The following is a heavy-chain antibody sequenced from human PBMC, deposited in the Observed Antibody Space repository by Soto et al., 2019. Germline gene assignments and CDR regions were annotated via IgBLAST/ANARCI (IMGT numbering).Heavy chain of an antibody. J-gene: IGHJ4*02. V-gene: IGHV3-30*18. Sequence: GGSLRLSCAVSGFTFSSFGMHWVRQAPGKGLEWVAVISSDGSHKYYGESVKGRFTISRDNSKNMLYIEMNSLRGDDTAMYYCAKGELHYTSTHFEYWGQGTLVTVSS. CDR1: GFTFSSFG. CDR2: ISSDGSHK. CDR3: AKGELHYTSTHFEY. D-gene: IGHD2-2*02.